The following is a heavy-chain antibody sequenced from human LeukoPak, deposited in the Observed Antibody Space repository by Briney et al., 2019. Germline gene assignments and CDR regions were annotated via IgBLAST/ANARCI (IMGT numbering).Heavy chain of an antibody. CDR2: ISSSSSYI. D-gene: IGHD4-17*01. J-gene: IGHJ4*02. CDR1: GFTFSSYS. Sequence: GGSLRLSCAASGFTFSSYSMNWVRQAPGKGLEWVSSISSSSSYIYYAGSVKGRFTISRDNAKNSLYLQMNSLRAEDTAVYYCAREVTTGTHWGQGTLATVSS. V-gene: IGHV3-21*01. CDR3: AREVTTGTH.